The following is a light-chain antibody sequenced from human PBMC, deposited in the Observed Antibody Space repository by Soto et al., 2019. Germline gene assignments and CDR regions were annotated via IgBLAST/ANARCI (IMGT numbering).Light chain of an antibody. J-gene: IGKJ1*01. CDR2: WAS. Sequence: DIVMTQSPDSLAVSLGERATINCKSSQSVLYSSNNKNYLAWYQQKPGQPPKLLIYWASTRESGVPDRFSGSGSGIDFTLTISSLQAEDVAVYYCPQYYSTPWTFGQGTRWISN. CDR1: QSVLYSSNNKNY. V-gene: IGKV4-1*01. CDR3: PQYYSTPWT.